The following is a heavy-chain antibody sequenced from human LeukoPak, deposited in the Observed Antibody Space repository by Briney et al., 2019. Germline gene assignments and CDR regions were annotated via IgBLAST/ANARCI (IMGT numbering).Heavy chain of an antibody. CDR3: ARELTTGMYFFDY. J-gene: IGHJ4*02. CDR1: GYTFTNYY. Sequence: ASVKVSCKASGYTFTNYYMHWVRQAPGQGLEWMGIIGPSGGSTSYAQKFQGRVTMTRDTSTGTVYMELSSLRSEDTAVYYCARELTTGMYFFDYWGQGTLVTVSS. D-gene: IGHD1-1*01. V-gene: IGHV1-46*01. CDR2: IGPSGGST.